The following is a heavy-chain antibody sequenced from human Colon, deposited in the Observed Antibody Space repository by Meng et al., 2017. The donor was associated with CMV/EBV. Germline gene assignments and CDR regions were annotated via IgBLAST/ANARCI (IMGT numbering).Heavy chain of an antibody. V-gene: IGHV3-72*01. J-gene: IGHJ5*02. CDR1: GFTFTDHY. CDR2: IRNKANSYTT. CDR3: ARVWRGRWFAP. D-gene: IGHD2-21*01. Sequence: EVQVVESGGNLVRPGGSLRLSWAPSGFTFTDHYMDWVRLAPGKGLEWVGRIRNKANSYTTEYAASVKGRFTISRDDSKKSVYLQMNSLKTEDTAVYYCARVWRGRWFAPWGQGTLVTVSS.